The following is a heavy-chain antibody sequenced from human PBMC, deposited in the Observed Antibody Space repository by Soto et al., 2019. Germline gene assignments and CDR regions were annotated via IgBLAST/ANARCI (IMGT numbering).Heavy chain of an antibody. D-gene: IGHD1-7*01. CDR2: INTSGNT. CDR1: GGSITSYR. J-gene: IGHJ4*02. CDR3: ARESGDNWDYEAY. V-gene: IGHV4-4*07. Sequence: QVQLQESGPGLVKPLETLSLTCTVSGGSITSYRWSWIRQSAGKGLEWIGRINTSGNTHYNPSLKSRVTVSIDTSRNQFFLTVNAVTAADSAVSYCARESGDNWDYEAYLGQGTPVTVSS.